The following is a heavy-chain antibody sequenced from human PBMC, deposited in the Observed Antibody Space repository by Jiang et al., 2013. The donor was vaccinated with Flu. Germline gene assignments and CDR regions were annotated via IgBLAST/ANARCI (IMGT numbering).Heavy chain of an antibody. J-gene: IGHJ4*02. CDR1: GGSISGYY. CDR2: MDHRGST. V-gene: IGHV4-59*01. Sequence: SGPGLVKPSETLSLTCTVSGGSISGYYWSWIRQPPGKALEWIGYMDHRGSTNYNPSLESRLTISVGASTNQFSLKLTSVTAADTAVYYCARHYDFWSGYPNSYFFDYWGQG. D-gene: IGHD3-3*01. CDR3: ARHYDFWSGYPNSYFFDY.